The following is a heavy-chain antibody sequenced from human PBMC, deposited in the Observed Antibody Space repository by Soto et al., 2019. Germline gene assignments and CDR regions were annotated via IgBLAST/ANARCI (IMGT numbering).Heavy chain of an antibody. J-gene: IGHJ4*02. CDR1: GGSLSSYY. CDR3: ARGGIYDFWSGYYTHDY. Sequence: SETLSLTYTFAGGSLSSYYLILIRQPPGKGLEWIGYIYYSGSTNYNPSLKSRVTISVDTSKNQFSLKLSSVTAADTAVYYCARGGIYDFWSGYYTHDYWGQGTLVTVSS. CDR2: IYYSGST. D-gene: IGHD3-3*01. V-gene: IGHV4-59*01.